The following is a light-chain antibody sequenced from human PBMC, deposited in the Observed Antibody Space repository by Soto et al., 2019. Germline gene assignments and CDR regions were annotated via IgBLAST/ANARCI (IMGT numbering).Light chain of an antibody. Sequence: QSVLTQPASVSGSPGQSITISCTGTSSDIGDHNFVSWYQQHPGKAPKLIIYDVSDRPSGVSNRFSGSKSGNTASLTISGLQTEDEADYHCSSFTSISTLYVFGTGTKVTVL. V-gene: IGLV2-14*03. J-gene: IGLJ1*01. CDR3: SSFTSISTLYV. CDR2: DVS. CDR1: SSDIGDHNF.